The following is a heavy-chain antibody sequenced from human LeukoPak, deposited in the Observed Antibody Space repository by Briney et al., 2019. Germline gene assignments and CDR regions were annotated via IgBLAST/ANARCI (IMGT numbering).Heavy chain of an antibody. CDR2: IYSGGST. J-gene: IGHJ4*02. V-gene: IGHV3-66*02. CDR3: ARDRGGRKRYSSGWYPPDY. Sequence: GGSLRLSCAASGFTVSSNYMSWVRQAPGQGLEWVSVIYSGGSTYYADSVKGRFTISRDNSKNTLYPQMNSLRAEDTAVYYCARDRGGRKRYSSGWYPPDYWGQGTLVTVSS. CDR1: GFTVSSNY. D-gene: IGHD6-19*01.